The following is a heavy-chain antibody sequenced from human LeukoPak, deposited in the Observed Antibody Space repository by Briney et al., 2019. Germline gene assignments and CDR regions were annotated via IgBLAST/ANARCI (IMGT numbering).Heavy chain of an antibody. J-gene: IGHJ5*02. CDR2: INPNSGGT. Sequence: ASVKVSCKASGYTFTGYYMHWVRQAPGQGLEWMGWINPNSGGTNYAQKFQGRVTMTRDTSISTAYMELSRLRSDDTAVYYCARVGVIAVANWFDPWGQGTLVTVSS. CDR1: GYTFTGYY. V-gene: IGHV1-2*02. D-gene: IGHD6-19*01. CDR3: ARVGVIAVANWFDP.